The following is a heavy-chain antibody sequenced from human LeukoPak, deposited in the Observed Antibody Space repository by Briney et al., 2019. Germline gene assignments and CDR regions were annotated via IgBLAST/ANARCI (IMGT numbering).Heavy chain of an antibody. J-gene: IGHJ3*02. Sequence: GGSLRLSCAASGFTFSSYAMSWVRQAPGRGLEWVSVISGSGGSTYYADSVKGRFTISRDNSKNTVYLQMNSLRADDTAVYYCAKVLYNNYGDAFDIWGQGTMVTASS. CDR3: AKVLYNNYGDAFDI. D-gene: IGHD5-18*01. CDR2: ISGSGGST. V-gene: IGHV3-23*01. CDR1: GFTFSSYA.